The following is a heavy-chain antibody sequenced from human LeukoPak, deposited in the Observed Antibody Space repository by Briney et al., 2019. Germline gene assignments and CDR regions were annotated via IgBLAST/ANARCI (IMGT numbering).Heavy chain of an antibody. CDR3: ARGWGEKGYCRGGTCNNPQFDY. V-gene: IGHV3-7*01. D-gene: IGHD2-15*01. CDR1: GFRFSDYW. Sequence: PGGSLRLSCEASGFRFSDYWMTWVRQAPGKGLEWVANIKEDGREKYYVDPVKGRFTLSKDNAKNSVYLQMNSLGAEDTAVYYCARGWGEKGYCRGGTCNNPQFDYWGQGILVTVSS. J-gene: IGHJ4*02. CDR2: IKEDGREK.